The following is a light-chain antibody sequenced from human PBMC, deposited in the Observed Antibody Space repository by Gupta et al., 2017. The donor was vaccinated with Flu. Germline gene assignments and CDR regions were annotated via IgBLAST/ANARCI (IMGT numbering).Light chain of an antibody. J-gene: IGKJ2*01. CDR3: MLGTQFPYT. Sequence: DIVMTQTPLSSPVTLGQPASISCRSSQSLVHSDGNTYLNWLQQRPGQAPRLLIYQTSTRFSGVPDRFSGSGTGTDFTLKISRVEVEDVGIYYCMLGTQFPYTFGQGTKLEIK. V-gene: IGKV2-24*01. CDR2: QTS. CDR1: QSLVHSDGNTY.